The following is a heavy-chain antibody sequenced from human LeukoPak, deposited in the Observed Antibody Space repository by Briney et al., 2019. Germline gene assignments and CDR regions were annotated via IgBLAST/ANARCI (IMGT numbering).Heavy chain of an antibody. CDR2: IYRGGST. CDR3: ARDTRYFDWLLTSYGMDV. D-gene: IGHD3-9*01. J-gene: IGHJ6*02. Sequence: GGSLRLSCAASGFTVSSNYMSWVRQAPGKGLEWVSVIYRGGSTYYADSVKGRFTISRDNSKNTLYLQMNSLRAEDTAVYYCARDTRYFDWLLTSYGMDVWGQGTTVTVSS. V-gene: IGHV3-53*01. CDR1: GFTVSSNY.